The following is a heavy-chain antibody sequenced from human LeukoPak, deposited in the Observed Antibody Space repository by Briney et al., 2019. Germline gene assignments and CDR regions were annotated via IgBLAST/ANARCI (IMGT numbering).Heavy chain of an antibody. J-gene: IGHJ6*02. D-gene: IGHD2-2*01. Sequence: ASVKVSFKASGYTFTSYYMHWVRQAPGQGLEWMGIINPSGGSTSYAQKFQGRVTMTRDTSTSTVYMELSSLRSEDTAVYYCARDSYCSSTSCVYYYYYGMDVWGQGTTVTVSS. CDR1: GYTFTSYY. V-gene: IGHV1-46*01. CDR3: ARDSYCSSTSCVYYYYYGMDV. CDR2: INPSGGST.